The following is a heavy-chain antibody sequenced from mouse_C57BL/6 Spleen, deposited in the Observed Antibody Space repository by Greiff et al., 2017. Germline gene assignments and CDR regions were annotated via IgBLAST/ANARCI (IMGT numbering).Heavy chain of an antibody. J-gene: IGHJ3*01. Sequence: EVQLQESGPGLVKPSPSLSLTCSVTGYSITSGYYWNWIRQFPGNKLEWMGYISYDGSNNYNPSLKNRISITLDTSKNPFFLKLNSVTTEDTATYYCARDVPYYSGSSHQAWFAYWGQGTLVTVSA. V-gene: IGHV3-6*01. CDR3: ARDVPYYSGSSHQAWFAY. CDR1: GYSITSGYY. CDR2: ISYDGSN. D-gene: IGHD1-1*01.